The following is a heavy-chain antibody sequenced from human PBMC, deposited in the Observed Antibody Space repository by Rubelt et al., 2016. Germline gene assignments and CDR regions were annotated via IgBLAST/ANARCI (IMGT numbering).Heavy chain of an antibody. D-gene: IGHD6-13*01. CDR1: GGSFSGYY. V-gene: IGHV4-34*01. Sequence: QVQLQQWGAGLLKPSETLSLTCAVYGGSFSGYYWSWIRQPPGKGLEWIGEINHSGSTNYNPSPKSRVTISVDTSKNQVALKLSSVTAADTAVYYCARVYGAADWFDPWGQGTLVTVSS. J-gene: IGHJ5*02. CDR3: ARVYGAADWFDP. CDR2: INHSGST.